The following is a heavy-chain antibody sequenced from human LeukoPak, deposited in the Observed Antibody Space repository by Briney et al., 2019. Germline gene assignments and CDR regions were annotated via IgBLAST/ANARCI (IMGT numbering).Heavy chain of an antibody. CDR2: IFYNGNT. CDR3: ARLLGSGSSDY. J-gene: IGHJ4*02. D-gene: IGHD3-10*01. V-gene: IGHV4-59*01. CDR1: GGSMSNYY. Sequence: SETLSLTCIVSGGSMSNYYWTWIRQPPEKRLEWIGYIFYNGNTEYNPSLKSRVTISVDTSKNQFSLKLRSVTAADTAVYYCARLLGSGSSDYWGQGTLVTVSS.